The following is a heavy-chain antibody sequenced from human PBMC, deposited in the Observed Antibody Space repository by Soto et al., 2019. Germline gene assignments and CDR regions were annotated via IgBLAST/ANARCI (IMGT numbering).Heavy chain of an antibody. CDR1: GFTFSSYA. J-gene: IGHJ4*02. D-gene: IGHD2-2*01. V-gene: IGHV3-30-3*01. CDR2: ISYDGSNK. CDR3: ARFCISPSCYASFDY. Sequence: QVQLVESGGGVVQPGRSLRLSCAASGFTFSSYAMHWVRQAPGKVLEWVAVISYDGSNKYYADSVKGRFTISRDNSKNTLYLQMNSLRAEDTAVYYCARFCISPSCYASFDYWGQGTLVTVSS.